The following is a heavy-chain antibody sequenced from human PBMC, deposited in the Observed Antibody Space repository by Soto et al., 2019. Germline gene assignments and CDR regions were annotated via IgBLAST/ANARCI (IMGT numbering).Heavy chain of an antibody. CDR1: GGSVSSGSYY. D-gene: IGHD3-22*01. J-gene: IGHJ5*02. CDR2: IYYSGST. CDR3: ARDVLRYYYDSSGPRGWFDP. V-gene: IGHV4-61*01. Sequence: SETLSLTCTVSGGSVSSGSYYWSWIRQPPGKGLEWIGYIYYSGSTNYNPSLKSRVTISVDTSKNQFSLKLSSVTAADTTVYYRARDVLRYYYDSSGPRGWFDPWGQGTMVTVSS.